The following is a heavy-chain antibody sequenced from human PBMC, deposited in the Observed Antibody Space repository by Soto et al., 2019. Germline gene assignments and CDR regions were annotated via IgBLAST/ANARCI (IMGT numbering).Heavy chain of an antibody. CDR2: VYYSGST. CDR3: ARGLEREEDYFDY. J-gene: IGHJ4*02. D-gene: IGHD1-1*01. V-gene: IGHV4-59*01. Sequence: SETLSLTCTVSGGSISSYYWSWIRQPPGKGLEWIGYVYYSGSTNYNPSLESRVTISVDTSKNQFSLKLSSVTAADTAVYYCARGLEREEDYFDYWGQGTLVTVSS. CDR1: GGSISSYY.